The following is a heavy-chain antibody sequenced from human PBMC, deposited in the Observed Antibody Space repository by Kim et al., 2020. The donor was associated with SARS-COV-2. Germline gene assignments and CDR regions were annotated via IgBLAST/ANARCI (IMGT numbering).Heavy chain of an antibody. V-gene: IGHV1-69*01. CDR3: ARESGVGATSYFDY. D-gene: IGHD1-26*01. J-gene: IGHJ4*02. Sequence: AQKFQGRVTVTADESTSTADMELSSLRSEDTAVYYCARESGVGATSYFDYWGQGTLVTVSS.